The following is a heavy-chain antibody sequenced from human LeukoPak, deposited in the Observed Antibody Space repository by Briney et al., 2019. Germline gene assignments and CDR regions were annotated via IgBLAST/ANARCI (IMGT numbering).Heavy chain of an antibody. J-gene: IGHJ6*02. V-gene: IGHV4-61*01. CDR3: ARERASSGWLGSFYYYGMDV. CDR2: IYYSGST. D-gene: IGHD6-19*01. Sequence: PSETLSLTCTVSGGSVSSGSYYWSWIRQPPGKGLEWIGYIYYSGSTNYNPSLKSRVTISVDTSKNQFSLKLSSVTAADTAVYYCARERASSGWLGSFYYYGMDVWGQGTTVTVSS. CDR1: GGSVSSGSYY.